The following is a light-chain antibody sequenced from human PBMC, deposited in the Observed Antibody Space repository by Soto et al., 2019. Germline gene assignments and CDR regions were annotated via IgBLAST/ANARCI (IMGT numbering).Light chain of an antibody. CDR3: QQYNSRIT. J-gene: IGKJ5*01. CDR1: QSISSY. Sequence: DIQMTHSPSSLSASVGDRVTITCRASQSISSYLNWYQQKPGKAPKLLIYAASRLETGVPSRFSGRGSGTDFTFTISSLQPEDIATYSCQQYNSRITFGRGKRLEIX. V-gene: IGKV1-33*01. CDR2: AAS.